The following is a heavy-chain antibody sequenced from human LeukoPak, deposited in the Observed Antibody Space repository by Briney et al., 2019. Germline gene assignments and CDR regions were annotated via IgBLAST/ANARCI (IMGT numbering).Heavy chain of an antibody. CDR2: IYYSGST. D-gene: IGHD6-13*01. CDR3: ARDRISSSWYLPPDY. CDR1: GGSISSSSYY. J-gene: IGHJ4*02. Sequence: PSETLSLTCTVSGGSISSSSYYWGWIRQPPGKGLEWIGSIYYSGSTYYNPSLKSRVTISVDTSKNQFSLKLSSVTAADTAVYYCARDRISSSWYLPPDYWGQGTLVTVSS. V-gene: IGHV4-39*07.